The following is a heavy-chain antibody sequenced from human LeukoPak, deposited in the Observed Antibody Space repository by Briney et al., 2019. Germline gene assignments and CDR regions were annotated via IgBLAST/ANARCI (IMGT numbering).Heavy chain of an antibody. CDR2: INHSGST. J-gene: IGHJ6*03. D-gene: IGHD6-13*01. CDR1: GGSFSGYY. CDR3: ARVRYSSSWYTWGRYYYYYYMDV. Sequence: SETLSLTCAVYGGSFSGYYWSWIRQPPGKGLEWIGEINHSGSTNYNPSLKSRVTISVDTSKNQFSLKLSSVTAADTAVYYCARVRYSSSWYTWGRYYYYYYMDVWGKGTTATVSS. V-gene: IGHV4-34*01.